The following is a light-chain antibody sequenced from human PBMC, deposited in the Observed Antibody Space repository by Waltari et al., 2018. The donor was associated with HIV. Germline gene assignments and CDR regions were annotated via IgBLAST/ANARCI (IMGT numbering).Light chain of an antibody. J-gene: IGKJ2*01. CDR2: EVS. CDR3: MQSLHLLYT. Sequence: DIVMTQTPPSLSVTPGQPASFSCNSSQSLKHTDGNTYLYWYLQRPGQAPQVLIYEVSTRYAGVPDRFSGSGSGTHFTLKIARVEAEDVGSYYCMQSLHLLYTFGQGTKLEIK. V-gene: IGKV2D-29*01. CDR1: QSLKHTDGNTY.